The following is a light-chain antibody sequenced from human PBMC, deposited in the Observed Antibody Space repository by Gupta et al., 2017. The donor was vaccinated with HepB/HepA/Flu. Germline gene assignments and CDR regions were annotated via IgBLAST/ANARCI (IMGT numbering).Light chain of an antibody. V-gene: IGKV3-20*01. CDR2: GAS. CDR1: QSVSSNY. CDR3: QQYGSSPFT. Sequence: VLTQSPGTLSLSPGERATLSCRASQSVSSNYLAWYQRKPGQAPRLLVYGASSRATGIPDRFSGGGSGTDFTLTISRLEPEDFAVYYCQQYGSSPFTFGGGTKVEIK. J-gene: IGKJ4*01.